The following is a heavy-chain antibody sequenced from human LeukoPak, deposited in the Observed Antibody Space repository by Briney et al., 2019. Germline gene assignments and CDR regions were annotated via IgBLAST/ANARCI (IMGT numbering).Heavy chain of an antibody. CDR3: ARGIGTSYDSSRDAFDI. Sequence: SETLSLTCTVSAGSINSGDYYWRWIRQPAGKGLEWIGRIYSPGTNYNYNPSVKSRVTISIDTSKNQFSLKLPPVTAADTAVYYCARGIGTSYDSSRDAFDIWGQGTMVTVSS. V-gene: IGHV4-61*02. CDR1: AGSINSGDYY. D-gene: IGHD3-22*01. J-gene: IGHJ3*02. CDR2: IYSPGT.